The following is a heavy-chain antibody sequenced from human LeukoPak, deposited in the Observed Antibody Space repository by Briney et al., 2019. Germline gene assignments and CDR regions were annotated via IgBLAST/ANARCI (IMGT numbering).Heavy chain of an antibody. CDR2: IGGSGGST. CDR1: GFSFSNYA. D-gene: IGHD3-22*01. Sequence: PGGSLRLSCVPSGFSFSNYAMSWVRQAPGKGLEWVSSIGGSGGSTHYADSVKGRFTISRDKTKNTLYMQMNSLRAEDTAVYYCAKSAYYDASGYYREYYFDYWGQGTLVTVSS. J-gene: IGHJ4*02. CDR3: AKSAYYDASGYYREYYFDY. V-gene: IGHV3-23*01.